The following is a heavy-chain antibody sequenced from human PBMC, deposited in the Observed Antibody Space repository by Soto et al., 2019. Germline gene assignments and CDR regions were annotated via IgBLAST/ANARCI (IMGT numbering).Heavy chain of an antibody. Sequence: ASVKVSCKASGYTFPSYGISWVRQAPGQGLEWMGWISAYNGNTNYAQKLQGRVTMTTDTATSTADMELRSLRSADTALYYCARAEDWSRHAFDICGQGTMVTVSS. J-gene: IGHJ3*02. CDR3: ARAEDWSRHAFDI. CDR1: GYTFPSYG. D-gene: IGHD3-9*01. CDR2: ISAYNGNT. V-gene: IGHV1-18*01.